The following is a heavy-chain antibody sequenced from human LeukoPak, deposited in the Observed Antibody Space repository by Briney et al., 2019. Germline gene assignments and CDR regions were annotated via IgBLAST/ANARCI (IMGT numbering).Heavy chain of an antibody. CDR3: AKAGLLWFGELIGTHFDY. D-gene: IGHD3-10*01. CDR2: ISGSGGST. CDR1: GFTFSSYG. J-gene: IGHJ4*02. Sequence: GGSLRLSCAASGFTFSSYGMSWVRQAPGKGLEWVSAISGSGGSTCYADSVKGRFIIPRDNSKNTLYLQMNSLRAEDMAVYYCAKAGLLWFGELIGTHFDYWGQGTLVTVSS. V-gene: IGHV3-23*01.